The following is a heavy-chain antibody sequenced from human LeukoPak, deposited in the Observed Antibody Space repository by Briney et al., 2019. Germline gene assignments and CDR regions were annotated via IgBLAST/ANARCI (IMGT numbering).Heavy chain of an antibody. CDR1: GYSFTNYV. CDR3: ARGMGYNYYYMDV. Sequence: ALVKVSCKASGYSFTNYVIISWVRQAPGQGLEWMGWISAYNGNTEYVQNLQGRVTMTTDTPTSTAYMELRSLRFDDTAVYYCARGMGYNYYYMDVWGKGTTVTVSS. J-gene: IGHJ6*03. V-gene: IGHV1-18*01. CDR2: ISAYNGNT. D-gene: IGHD2-8*01.